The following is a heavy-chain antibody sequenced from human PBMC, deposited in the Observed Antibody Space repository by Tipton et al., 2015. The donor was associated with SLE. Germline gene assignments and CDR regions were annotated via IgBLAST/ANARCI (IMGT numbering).Heavy chain of an antibody. CDR3: ARSVAAAGSAFDS. Sequence: QLVQSGAEVKEPGTSVKVSCKASGYTFTSYDINWVRQATGQGLEWVGWLNTNSGESDLAQKFQGRVTMTRSTSMNTAYMALTSLRSEDTAVYYCARSVAAAGSAFDSWGQGTLVTVSS. J-gene: IGHJ4*02. D-gene: IGHD6-19*01. CDR1: GYTFTSYD. V-gene: IGHV1-8*01. CDR2: LNTNSGES.